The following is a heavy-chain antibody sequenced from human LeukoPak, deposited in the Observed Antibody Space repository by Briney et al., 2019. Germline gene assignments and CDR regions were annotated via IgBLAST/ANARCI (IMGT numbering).Heavy chain of an antibody. Sequence: GGSLRLSCAASGFTFSSYGMHWVRQAPGKGLEWVAVISYDGSNNYYAASVKGRFTISRDNSKNTLYLQMNSLRAEDTAVYYCAKEGGFGEFLFNYYYYGMDVWGKGTTVTVSS. V-gene: IGHV3-30*18. CDR2: ISYDGSNN. D-gene: IGHD3-10*01. CDR3: AKEGGFGEFLFNYYYYGMDV. CDR1: GFTFSSYG. J-gene: IGHJ6*04.